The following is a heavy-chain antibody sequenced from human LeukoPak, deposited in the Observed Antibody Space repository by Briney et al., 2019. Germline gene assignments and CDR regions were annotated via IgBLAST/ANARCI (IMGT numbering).Heavy chain of an antibody. D-gene: IGHD3-22*01. J-gene: IGHJ4*02. CDR2: IYTSGST. CDR1: GGSISSGNYY. CDR3: ARATYEDFDS. Sequence: SQTLSLTCTVSGGSISSGNYYWSWIRQPAGKGLEWVGRIYTSGSTNYNPSLKSRVTISVDTSKSQFPLKLSSVIAADTAVYYCARATYEDFDSWGQGTLVTVSS. V-gene: IGHV4-61*02.